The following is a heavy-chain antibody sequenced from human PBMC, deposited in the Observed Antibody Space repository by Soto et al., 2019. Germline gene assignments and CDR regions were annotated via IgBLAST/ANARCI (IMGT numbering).Heavy chain of an antibody. CDR3: ARSSGSYYNGLDY. Sequence: EVQMVESGGGLVQPGESLRLSCAASGFIVSSNHMSWVRHAPGKGLEWVSITYSGGSTYYAGSVKGRFTISRDNSKNTLYLQMNSLRAEDTAVYYCARSSGSYYNGLDYWGQGTLVTVSS. CDR1: GFIVSSNH. J-gene: IGHJ4*02. D-gene: IGHD3-10*01. CDR2: TYSGGST. V-gene: IGHV3-66*01.